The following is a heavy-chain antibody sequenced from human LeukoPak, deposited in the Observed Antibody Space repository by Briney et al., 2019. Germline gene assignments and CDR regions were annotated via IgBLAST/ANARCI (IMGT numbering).Heavy chain of an antibody. CDR3: AKDRPGLPKYYFDY. D-gene: IGHD3-10*01. J-gene: IGHJ4*02. CDR2: VSGNGVST. CDR1: GFTFSSYA. Sequence: PGGSLRLSCAASGFTFSSYAMSWVRQAPGKGLEWVSAVSGNGVSTDYADSVKGRFTISRDNSKNTLHLQMNSLRAEDTAVYYCAKDRPGLPKYYFDYWGQGTLVTVSS. V-gene: IGHV3-23*01.